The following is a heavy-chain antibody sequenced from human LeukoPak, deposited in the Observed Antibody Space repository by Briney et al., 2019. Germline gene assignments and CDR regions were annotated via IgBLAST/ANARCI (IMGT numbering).Heavy chain of an antibody. J-gene: IGHJ4*02. Sequence: ASVKVSCKASGYTFASCGISWVRQAPGQGLEWMGWISAYNGNTNYVQKLQGRVTMTTATSTSTAYMELRSLRSDDTAVYYCARDRVFVDTAMVSPIQYFDYWGQGTLVTVSS. CDR1: GYTFASCG. CDR2: ISAYNGNT. V-gene: IGHV1-18*01. D-gene: IGHD5-18*01. CDR3: ARDRVFVDTAMVSPIQYFDY.